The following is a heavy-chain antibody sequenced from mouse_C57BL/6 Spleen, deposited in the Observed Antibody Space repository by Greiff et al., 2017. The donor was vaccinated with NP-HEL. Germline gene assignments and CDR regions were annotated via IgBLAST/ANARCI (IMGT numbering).Heavy chain of an antibody. D-gene: IGHD1-1*01. J-gene: IGHJ4*01. V-gene: IGHV2-6-1*01. CDR3: ARHGAFITTRAPMDY. Sequence: VQLQESGPGLVAPSQSLSITCTVSGFSLTSYGVHWVRQPPGTGLEWLVVIWSDGSTTYNSALKSRLSISKDNSKSQVFLKMNSLQTDDTAMYYCARHGAFITTRAPMDYWGQGTSVTVSS. CDR2: IWSDGST. CDR1: GFSLTSYG.